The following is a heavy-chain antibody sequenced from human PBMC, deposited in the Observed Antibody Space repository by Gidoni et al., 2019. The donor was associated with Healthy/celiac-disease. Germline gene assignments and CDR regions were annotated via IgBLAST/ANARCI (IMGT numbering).Heavy chain of an antibody. Sequence: QLQLVESGGGLVQPVRSLRLSCAASGFTFRSYGLPWVLQAPGKGLEWVAVISYDGSNKYYADSVKGRFTISRDNSKNTLYLQMNSLRAEDTAVYYCAKDFSITVDPWGQGTLVTVSS. CDR2: ISYDGSNK. J-gene: IGHJ5*02. CDR3: AKDFSITVDP. CDR1: GFTFRSYG. V-gene: IGHV3-30*18. D-gene: IGHD5-12*01.